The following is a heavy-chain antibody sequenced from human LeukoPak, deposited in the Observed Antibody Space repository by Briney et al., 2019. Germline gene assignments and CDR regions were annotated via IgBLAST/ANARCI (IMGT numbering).Heavy chain of an antibody. V-gene: IGHV3-23*01. Sequence: PGGSLRLSCAASGFAFSSLAMGWVRQAPGKGLEWASVISDSGDTTYYADSVKGRFTISRDNSKNTLYLQMNSLRAEDTAIYYCAKDARRSDGWYFFDHWGQGALVTVSS. J-gene: IGHJ4*02. CDR3: AKDARRSDGWYFFDH. D-gene: IGHD6-19*01. CDR1: GFAFSSLA. CDR2: ISDSGDTT.